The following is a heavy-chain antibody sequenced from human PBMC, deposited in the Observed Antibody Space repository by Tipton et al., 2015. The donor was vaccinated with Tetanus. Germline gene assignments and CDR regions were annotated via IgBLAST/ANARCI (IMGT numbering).Heavy chain of an antibody. J-gene: IGHJ4*02. CDR3: ARAPYNSPGKYYFDY. V-gene: IGHV4-61*08. D-gene: IGHD5-24*01. CDR1: GASLRGGDYH. CDR2: ISGSGTT. Sequence: GLVKPSETLSLTCTVSGASLRGGDYHWSWIRQPPGKGLEWLAYISGSGTTNSNYYLKSRITMTRDTSRNQFSLTLTSVTAADTAVYFCARAPYNSPGKYYFDYWGQGILVTVSS.